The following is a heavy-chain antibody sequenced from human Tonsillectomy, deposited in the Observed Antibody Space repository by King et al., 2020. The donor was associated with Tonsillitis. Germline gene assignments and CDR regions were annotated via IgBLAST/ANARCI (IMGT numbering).Heavy chain of an antibody. Sequence: VQLVESGGGLVQPGGSLRLSCAASGFTFSRYWMHWVRQAPGKGLVWVAHINSDGSTTNYADSVKGRFTIYRDNAKNTQHLQMNSLRAEDTAVYYCARSYWSTTACYDIWGPGTLVTVSS. CDR2: INSDGSTT. CDR3: ARSYWSTTACYDI. V-gene: IGHV3-74*01. J-gene: IGHJ4*02. CDR1: GFTFSRYW. D-gene: IGHD2-2*01.